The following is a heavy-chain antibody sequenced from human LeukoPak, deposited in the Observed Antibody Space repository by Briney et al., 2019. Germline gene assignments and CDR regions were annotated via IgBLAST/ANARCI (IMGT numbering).Heavy chain of an antibody. CDR1: GGSISSYY. V-gene: IGHV4-59*01. CDR2: IYYSGST. Sequence: KSSETLSLTCTVSGGSISSYYWSWIRQPPGKGLEWIGYIYYSGSTSYNPSLKSRVTISVDTSKNQFSLKLSSVTAADTAVYYCARDTGGSGSYPDYYYYGMDVWGQGTTVTVSS. CDR3: ARDTGGSGSYPDYYYYGMDV. D-gene: IGHD3-10*01. J-gene: IGHJ6*02.